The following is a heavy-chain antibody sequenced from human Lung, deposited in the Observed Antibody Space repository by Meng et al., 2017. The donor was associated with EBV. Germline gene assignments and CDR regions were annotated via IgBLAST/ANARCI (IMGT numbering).Heavy chain of an antibody. J-gene: IGHJ4*02. V-gene: IGHV1-18*01. CDR1: GYTFGRYG. CDR2: FGDDNGNT. D-gene: IGHD2/OR15-2a*01. Sequence: QVQLVESGGGLEKPGASVRVSCEASGYTFGRYGISWVRQAPGKGLEWMAWFGDDNGNTNYAHYVRGRFTMSRDSSTNTVDMQMNSLGADDTAVYYCAGNIEGASRGYWGQGTLVTVSS. CDR3: AGNIEGASRGY.